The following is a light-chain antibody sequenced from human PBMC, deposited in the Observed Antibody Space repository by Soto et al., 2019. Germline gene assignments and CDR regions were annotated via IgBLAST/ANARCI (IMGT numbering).Light chain of an antibody. CDR3: SSYAGSNIFVV. J-gene: IGLJ2*01. V-gene: IGLV2-8*01. CDR2: DVN. Sequence: QSALTQPPSASGSPGQSVNISCTGTRSDVGAYDSVSWYQQYPGKAPKLMIYDVNKRPSGVPDRFSGSKSGNTASLTVSGLQAEDEADYYCSSYAGSNIFVVFGGGTKLTVL. CDR1: RSDVGAYDS.